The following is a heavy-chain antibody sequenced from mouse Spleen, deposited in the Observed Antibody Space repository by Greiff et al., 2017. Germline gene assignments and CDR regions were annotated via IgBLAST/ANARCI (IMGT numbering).Heavy chain of an antibody. CDR3: ARGDGNYWFAY. D-gene: IGHD2-1*01. Sequence: VMLVESGAELVRPGVSVKISCKGSGYTFTDYAMHWVKQSHAKSLEWIGVISTYYGDASYNQKFKGKATMTVDKSSSTAYMELARLTSEDSAIYYCARGDGNYWFAYWGQGTLVTVSA. CDR1: GYTFTDYA. CDR2: ISTYYGDA. J-gene: IGHJ3*01. V-gene: IGHV1S137*01.